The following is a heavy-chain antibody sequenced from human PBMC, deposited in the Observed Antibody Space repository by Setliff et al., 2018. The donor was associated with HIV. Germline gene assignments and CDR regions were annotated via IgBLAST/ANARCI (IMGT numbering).Heavy chain of an antibody. V-gene: IGHV3-7*03. J-gene: IGHJ5*02. Sequence: GGSLRLSCAASTFAFSKYWMSWLRQAPGKGLEYVSIIKEDGSVKYYVDSVKGRFTTSRDNSKNSLYLEMNSLRAEDTAVYFCAVDSRSRPTTWGQGTLVTVSS. D-gene: IGHD5-12*01. CDR1: TFAFSKYW. CDR2: IKEDGSVK. CDR3: AVDSRSRPTT.